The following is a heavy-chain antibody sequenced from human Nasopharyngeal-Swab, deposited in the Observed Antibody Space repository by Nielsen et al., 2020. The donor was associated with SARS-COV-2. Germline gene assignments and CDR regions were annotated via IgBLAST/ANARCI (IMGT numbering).Heavy chain of an antibody. V-gene: IGHV4-61*01. D-gene: IGHD1-26*01. CDR2: FSYTGIT. J-gene: IGHJ4*02. Sequence: SETLSLTCTVSGGSISSGSIRSYYWSWIRQPPGKGLEWIGYFSYTGITNYNPSLKSRVTISVDMSKNQFSLKLSSVAAAATAVYYCTREVVGGLVDSWGQGTLVTVSS. CDR3: TREVVGGLVDS. CDR1: GGSISSGSIRSYY.